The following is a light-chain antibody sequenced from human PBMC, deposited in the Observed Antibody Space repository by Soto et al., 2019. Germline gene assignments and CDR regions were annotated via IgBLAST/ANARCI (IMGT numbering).Light chain of an antibody. CDR1: SSNIGAGYD. Sequence: QSVLTQPPSVSGAPGQRVTISCTGSSSNIGAGYDVHWYQQLPGTAPKLLIYGNNNRPSGVPDRFSGSKSGTSASLAITGLQSEDEADYYCQYYDSSLSGLVFGTGTKLTVL. J-gene: IGLJ1*01. V-gene: IGLV1-40*01. CDR3: QYYDSSLSGLV. CDR2: GNN.